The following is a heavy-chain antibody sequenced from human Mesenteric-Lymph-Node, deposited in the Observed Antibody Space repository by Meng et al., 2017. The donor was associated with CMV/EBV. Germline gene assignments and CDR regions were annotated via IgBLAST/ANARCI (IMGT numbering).Heavy chain of an antibody. CDR3: ARDPQYYYDDSGYYAY. CDR2: ISSSGSTI. D-gene: IGHD3-22*01. Sequence: GGPLRLSCAASGFTLSDYYMSWIRQAPGKGLEWVSYISSSGSTIYYADSVKGRFTISRDNAKNSLYLQMSSLRAEDTAVYYCARDPQYYYDDSGYYAYWGQGTLVTVSS. V-gene: IGHV3-11*01. J-gene: IGHJ4*02. CDR1: GFTLSDYY.